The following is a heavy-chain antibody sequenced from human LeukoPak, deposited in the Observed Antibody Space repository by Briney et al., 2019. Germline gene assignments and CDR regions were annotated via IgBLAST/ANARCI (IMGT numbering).Heavy chain of an antibody. CDR3: ARDSGLWFGELAFDY. J-gene: IGHJ4*02. V-gene: IGHV4-61*02. D-gene: IGHD3-10*01. CDR2: IYTSGST. Sequence: SETLSLTCTVSGGSISSGNYYWSWIRQPAGKGLEWIGRIYTSGSTNYNPSLKSRVTISVDTSKNQFSLKLSSVTAADTAVYYCARDSGLWFGELAFDYWGQGTLVTVSS. CDR1: GGSISSGNYY.